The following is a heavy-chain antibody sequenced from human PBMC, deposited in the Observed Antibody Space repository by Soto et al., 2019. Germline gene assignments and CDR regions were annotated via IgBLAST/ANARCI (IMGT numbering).Heavy chain of an antibody. CDR3: AKDLRPYDHIGFDI. Sequence: QVQLVESGGGVVQPGRSLRLSCAASGFTFSRYGMHWVRQAPGNGLEWVAVISYDGSNKYYADSVKGRFTISRDNYKNTLYLQVNSLKAGATGVYYCAKDLRPYDHIGFDIWGQGTMVTVSS. V-gene: IGHV3-30*18. CDR2: ISYDGSNK. CDR1: GFTFSRYG. J-gene: IGHJ3*02. D-gene: IGHD5-12*01.